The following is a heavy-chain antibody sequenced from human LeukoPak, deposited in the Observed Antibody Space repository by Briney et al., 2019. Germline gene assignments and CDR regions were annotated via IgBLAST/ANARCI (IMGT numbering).Heavy chain of an antibody. CDR1: GGSISSGDYY. CDR3: ARVQIAAAGTRGVNWFDP. D-gene: IGHD6-13*01. Sequence: SETLSLTCTVSGGSISSGDYYWSWIRQPPGKGLEWIGYIYYSGSTYYNPSLKSRVTISVDTSKNQFSLKLSSVTAADTAVYYCARVQIAAAGTRGVNWFDPWGQGTLVTVSS. J-gene: IGHJ5*02. CDR2: IYYSGST. V-gene: IGHV4-31*03.